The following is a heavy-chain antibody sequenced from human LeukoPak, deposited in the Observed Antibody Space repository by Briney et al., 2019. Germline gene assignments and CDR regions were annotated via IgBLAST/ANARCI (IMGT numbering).Heavy chain of an antibody. Sequence: GSVEVSCKVSGYTFTDYYMHWVQQAPGKGLEWMGLVDPEDGETIYAEKFQGRVTITADTSTDTAYMELSSLRSEDTAVYYCAIGTNFDYWGQGTLVTVSS. CDR2: VDPEDGET. V-gene: IGHV1-69-2*01. CDR1: GYTFTDYY. CDR3: AIGTNFDY. J-gene: IGHJ4*02.